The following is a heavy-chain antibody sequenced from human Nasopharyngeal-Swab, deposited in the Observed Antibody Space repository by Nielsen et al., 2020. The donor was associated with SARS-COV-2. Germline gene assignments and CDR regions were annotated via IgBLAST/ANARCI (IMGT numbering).Heavy chain of an antibody. Sequence: ASVKVSCKASGYTFTSYDVNWVRQATGQGLEWMGWMNPNSGNPGYAQNFQGRVTMTRNTSISTAYMQLSSLRSEDTAVYYCARGLVYCSSTSCDAWGQGTLVTVSS. J-gene: IGHJ5*02. CDR2: MNPNSGNP. V-gene: IGHV1-8*01. CDR1: GYTFTSYD. CDR3: ARGLVYCSSTSCDA. D-gene: IGHD2-2*01.